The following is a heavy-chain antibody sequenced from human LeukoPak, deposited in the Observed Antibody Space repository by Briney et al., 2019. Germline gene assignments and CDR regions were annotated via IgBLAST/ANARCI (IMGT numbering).Heavy chain of an antibody. D-gene: IGHD1-7*01. CDR1: GYTFTGYY. Sequence: ASVKVSCTASGYTFTGYYMHWVRQAPGQGLEWMGRINPNSGGTNYAQKFQGRVTMTRDTSISTAYMELSRLRSDDTAVYYCARDNGKLTLYAFDIWGQGTMVTVSS. V-gene: IGHV1-2*06. CDR2: INPNSGGT. CDR3: ARDNGKLTLYAFDI. J-gene: IGHJ3*02.